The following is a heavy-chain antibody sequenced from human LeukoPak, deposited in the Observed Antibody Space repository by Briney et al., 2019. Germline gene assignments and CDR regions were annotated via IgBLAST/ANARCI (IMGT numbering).Heavy chain of an antibody. CDR1: GGSISSYY. J-gene: IGHJ4*02. D-gene: IGHD2-15*01. CDR2: IYYSGST. V-gene: IGHV4-59*01. Sequence: PSETLSLXCTVSGGSISSYYWSWIRRPPGKGLEWIGYIYYSGSTNYNPSLKSRVTISVDTSKNQFSLKLSSVTAADTAVYYCARAKVGMVAATDYWGQGTLVTVSS. CDR3: ARAKVGMVAATDY.